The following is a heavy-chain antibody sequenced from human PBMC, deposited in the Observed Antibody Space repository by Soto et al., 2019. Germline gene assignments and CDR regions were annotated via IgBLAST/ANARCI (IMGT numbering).Heavy chain of an antibody. D-gene: IGHD3-16*02. J-gene: IGHJ3*02. CDR3: ARNGEAGGDYVWGSYPRGAFDI. CDR1: GGTFSSYA. V-gene: IGHV1-69*13. CDR2: IIPIFGTA. Sequence: GASVKVSCKASGGTFSSYAISWVRQAPGQGLEWMGGIIPIFGTANYAQKFQGRVTITADESTSTAYMELGSLRSEDTAVYYCARNGEAGGDYVWGSYPRGAFDIWGQGTMVTVSS.